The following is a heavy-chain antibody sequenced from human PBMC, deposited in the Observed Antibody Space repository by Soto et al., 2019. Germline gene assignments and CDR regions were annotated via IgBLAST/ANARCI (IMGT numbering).Heavy chain of an antibody. V-gene: IGHV5-51*01. J-gene: IGHJ4*02. CDR2: IYPGDSDT. Sequence: GESLKISCKGSGYSFTSSWIGWVRQMPGKGLEWMGIIYPGDSDTRYNPSFQGQVTISADKSISTAYLQWSSLKASDTAMYYCARLWSSAASHFSYWGQGTLVTVSS. CDR1: GYSFTSSW. CDR3: ARLWSSAASHFSY. D-gene: IGHD2-2*01.